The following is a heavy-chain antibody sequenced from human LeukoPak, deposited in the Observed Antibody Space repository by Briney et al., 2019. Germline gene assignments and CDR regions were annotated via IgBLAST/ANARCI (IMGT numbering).Heavy chain of an antibody. V-gene: IGHV3-48*01. Sequence: GGSLRLSCAASGFTFSNYNMNWVRQAPGKGLEWVSYITLSSSTIYYADSVKGRFTISRDNAKNSLSLQMNSLRPEDTAVYYCARDPYSGSYGDYYYYYMDVWGKGTTVTISS. CDR2: ITLSSSTI. CDR1: GFTFSNYN. D-gene: IGHD1-26*01. CDR3: ARDPYSGSYGDYYYYYMDV. J-gene: IGHJ6*03.